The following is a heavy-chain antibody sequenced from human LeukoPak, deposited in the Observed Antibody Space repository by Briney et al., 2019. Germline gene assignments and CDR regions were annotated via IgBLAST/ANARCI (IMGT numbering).Heavy chain of an antibody. J-gene: IGHJ5*02. CDR2: IRSKAYGGTT. Sequence: GGSLRLPCAAPGXTFGTYAMSWVRQAPGKGREWVGFIRSKAYGGTTEYAASVKGRFTISRDDSKSIAYLQMNSLKTEDTAVYYCTRVGYCSGGSCYQGNWFDPWGQGTLVTVSS. CDR3: TRVGYCSGGSCYQGNWFDP. CDR1: GXTFGTYA. V-gene: IGHV3-49*04. D-gene: IGHD2-15*01.